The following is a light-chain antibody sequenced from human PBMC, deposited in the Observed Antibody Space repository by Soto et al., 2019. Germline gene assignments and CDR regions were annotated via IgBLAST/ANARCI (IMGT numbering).Light chain of an antibody. CDR2: DVS. Sequence: QSVLTQPASVSGSPGQSIAVSCTGTGNDVGAYNYVSWYQQHPGTAPKLMIYDVSNRPSGVSNRFSGSKSGNTASLTISGLQAEDEADYYCTSYTSSRTYVFGTGTKVTVL. CDR3: TSYTSSRTYV. J-gene: IGLJ1*01. V-gene: IGLV2-14*03. CDR1: GNDVGAYNY.